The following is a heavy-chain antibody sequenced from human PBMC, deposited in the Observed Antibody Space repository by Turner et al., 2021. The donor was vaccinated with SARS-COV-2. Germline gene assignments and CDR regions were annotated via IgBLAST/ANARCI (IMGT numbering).Heavy chain of an antibody. CDR1: GGSISSSSYY. Sequence: QLQLQESGPGLVKPLETLSPPCTVPGGSISSSSYYWGWIRQPPGKGLEWIESIYYSGSTYYNPSLKSRVTISVDTSKNQFSLKLSSVTAADTAVYYCASLWFGELYYFDYWGQGTLVTVSS. CDR2: IYYSGST. CDR3: ASLWFGELYYFDY. D-gene: IGHD3-10*01. J-gene: IGHJ4*02. V-gene: IGHV4-39*01.